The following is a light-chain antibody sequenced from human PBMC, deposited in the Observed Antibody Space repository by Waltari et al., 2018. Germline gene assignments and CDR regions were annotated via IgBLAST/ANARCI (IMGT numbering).Light chain of an antibody. Sequence: SYVLSQPPSVSVAPGETARITCEEKNMGTKSVHWYKQRPGQAPELVLYYDSDRPSGIPERFSGFNAGDTAILTISRVEAGDEADYYCQVWDSSSDHRVFGGGTKVTVL. CDR2: YDS. J-gene: IGLJ3*02. CDR3: QVWDSSSDHRV. CDR1: NMGTKS. V-gene: IGLV3-21*04.